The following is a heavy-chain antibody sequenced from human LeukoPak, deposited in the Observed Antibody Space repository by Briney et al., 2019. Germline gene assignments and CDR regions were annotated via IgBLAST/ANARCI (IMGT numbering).Heavy chain of an antibody. CDR3: ARHPRFSSGTRHLDS. Sequence: GESPKISCKGSGYSFTSYWVAWVRHMPGKGLEWMGIIWPGDSDTRYSASFQGQVTISADKSINTAYLHWSSLKASDTAIYYCARHPRFSSGTRHLDSWGQGTLVTVSS. J-gene: IGHJ5*01. D-gene: IGHD6-19*01. CDR1: GYSFTSYW. CDR2: IWPGDSDT. V-gene: IGHV5-51*01.